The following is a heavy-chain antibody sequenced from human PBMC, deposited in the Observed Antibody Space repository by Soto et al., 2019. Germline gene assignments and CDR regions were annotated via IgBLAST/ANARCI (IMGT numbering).Heavy chain of an antibody. V-gene: IGHV3-66*01. Sequence: GGSLRLSCAASGFTFSSYSMNWVRQAPGKGLEWVSVIYSGGSTYYADSVKGRFTIPRDTSKNTLYLQMNSLRAEDTAVYYCARLVTPTYYYYMDGWGKGTSVTVSS. J-gene: IGHJ6*03. CDR2: IYSGGST. CDR3: ARLVTPTYYYYMDG. CDR1: GFTFSSYS. D-gene: IGHD4-4*01.